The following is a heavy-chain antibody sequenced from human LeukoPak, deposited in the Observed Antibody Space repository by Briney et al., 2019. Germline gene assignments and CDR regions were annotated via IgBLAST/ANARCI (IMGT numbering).Heavy chain of an antibody. D-gene: IGHD3-10*01. J-gene: IGHJ5*02. CDR1: GFTFSSYA. CDR2: ISGSGGST. V-gene: IGHV3-23*01. Sequence: GGSLRLSCAASGFTFSSYAMSWVRQAPGKGLEWVSAISGSGGSTYYADSVKGRFTISRDNAKNSLYLQMNSLRAEDTAVYYCARGSTMVRLNWFDPWGRGTLVTVSS. CDR3: ARGSTMVRLNWFDP.